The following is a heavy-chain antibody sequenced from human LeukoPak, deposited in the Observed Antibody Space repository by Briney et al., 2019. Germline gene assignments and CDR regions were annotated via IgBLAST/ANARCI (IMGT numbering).Heavy chain of an antibody. D-gene: IGHD3-22*01. CDR1: GGSISSYY. V-gene: IGHV4-59*01. Sequence: SETLSLTCTVSGGSISSYYWSWIRQPPGKGLEWIGYIYDSGSTNYNPSLRSRVTISVDTSKNQFSLKLSSVTAADTAVYYCACLTTADAFDIWGQGTMVTVSS. CDR3: ACLTTADAFDI. CDR2: IYDSGST. J-gene: IGHJ3*02.